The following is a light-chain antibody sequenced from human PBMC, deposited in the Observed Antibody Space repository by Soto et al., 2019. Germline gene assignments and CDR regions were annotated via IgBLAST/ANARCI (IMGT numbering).Light chain of an antibody. CDR2: EVS. CDR1: SSDVGGYNY. V-gene: IGLV2-14*01. CDR3: SSYTSSSTLKV. Sequence: QSALTQPASVSGSPGQSITIYCTGTSSDVGGYNYVSWYQQHPGKAPKLMIYEVSNRPSGVSNRFSGSKSGNTASLTISGLQAEDEADYYCSSYTSSSTLKVFGGGTQLTVL. J-gene: IGLJ2*01.